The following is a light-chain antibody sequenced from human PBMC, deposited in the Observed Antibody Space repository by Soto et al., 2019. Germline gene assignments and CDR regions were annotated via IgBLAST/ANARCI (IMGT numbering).Light chain of an antibody. J-gene: IGLJ1*01. Sequence: QSVLTQPASVSGSPGQSITISCTGTSSGVVGYNYVCWYQQHPGKAPKLMIYEVSNRPSGVSNRFSGSKSGNTASLTISGLQAEDEADYYCSSYTSSSTSYVFGTGTKVTVL. CDR3: SSYTSSSTSYV. CDR2: EVS. CDR1: SSGVVGYNY. V-gene: IGLV2-14*01.